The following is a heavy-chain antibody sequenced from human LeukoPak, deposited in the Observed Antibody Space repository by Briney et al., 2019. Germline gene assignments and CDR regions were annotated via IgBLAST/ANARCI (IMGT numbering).Heavy chain of an antibody. J-gene: IGHJ4*02. V-gene: IGHV1-2*02. CDR1: GYTFADYY. D-gene: IGHD2-8*01. CDR2: INPKSAGT. Sequence: ASVKVSCKASGYTFADYYMHWVRQAPGQGLEWMGWINPKSAGTKYAQKFQGRVTMTRDTSISTAYLDLSRLTSDDTAVYYCARSPAGVYQNDYWGQGTLVTVSS. CDR3: ARSPAGVYQNDY.